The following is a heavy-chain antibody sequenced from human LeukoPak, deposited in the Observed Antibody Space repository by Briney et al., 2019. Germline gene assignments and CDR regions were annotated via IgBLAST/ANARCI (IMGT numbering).Heavy chain of an antibody. Sequence: SETLSPTCSVSGGSVSNSAYFWAWIRQPPGKGLEWIRSIYFTGTTYYNPSLRSRVTISVTTSKNQFSLRLTSVTAADTALYYCARGVNFCTSSHCRGDYFGSWGQGSLVSVSS. CDR3: ARGVNFCTSSHCRGDYFGS. CDR2: IYFTGTT. V-gene: IGHV4-39*01. D-gene: IGHD3-3*01. J-gene: IGHJ4*02. CDR1: GGSVSNSAYF.